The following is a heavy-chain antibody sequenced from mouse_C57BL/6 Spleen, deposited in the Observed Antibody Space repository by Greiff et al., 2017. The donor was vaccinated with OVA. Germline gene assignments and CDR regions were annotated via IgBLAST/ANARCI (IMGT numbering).Heavy chain of an antibody. Sequence: EVQRVESEGGLVQPGSSMKLSCTASGFTFSDYYMAWVRQVPEKGLEWVANINYDGSSTYYLDSLKSRFIISRDNAKNILYLQMSSLKSEDTATYYCARAYGYDEGGYFDYWGQGTTLTVSS. CDR1: GFTFSDYY. CDR2: INYDGSST. D-gene: IGHD2-2*01. V-gene: IGHV5-16*01. J-gene: IGHJ2*01. CDR3: ARAYGYDEGGYFDY.